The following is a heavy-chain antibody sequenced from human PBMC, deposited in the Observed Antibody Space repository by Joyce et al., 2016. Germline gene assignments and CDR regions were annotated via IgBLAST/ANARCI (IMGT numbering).Heavy chain of an antibody. CDR3: ARALGGRLAAVGGWWFDY. V-gene: IGHV3-30-3*01. CDR1: GFTFSTFA. J-gene: IGHJ4*02. CDR2: ISYDGNNK. D-gene: IGHD6-13*01. Sequence: QVQLVESGGGVVQPGRSLRLSCAASGFTFSTFAMFWVRQAPGKGLEWVAVISYDGNNKYYADSVKGRFTISRDNSKNTLSLQMISLKDEDTAVYYCARALGGRLAAVGGWWFDYWGQGTLVTVSS.